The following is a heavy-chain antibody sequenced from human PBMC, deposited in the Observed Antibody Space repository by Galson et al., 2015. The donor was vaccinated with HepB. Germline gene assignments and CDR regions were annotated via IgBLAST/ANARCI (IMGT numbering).Heavy chain of an antibody. Sequence: SLRLSCAASGFTFRRSGMHWVRQTPGKGLEWVAVIWHDGSNQFYAKSVKGRFTVSRDNSKNTLYLQMNSLRGDDTAVYFCARGANWGSGHDAFDLWGRGTMVTVSS. D-gene: IGHD7-27*01. CDR2: IWHDGSNQ. J-gene: IGHJ3*01. CDR3: ARGANWGSGHDAFDL. V-gene: IGHV3-33*01. CDR1: GFTFRRSG.